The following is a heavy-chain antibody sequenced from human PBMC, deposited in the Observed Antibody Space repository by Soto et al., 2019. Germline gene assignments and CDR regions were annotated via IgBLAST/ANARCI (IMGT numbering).Heavy chain of an antibody. CDR2: IYYSGST. V-gene: IGHV4-59*08. D-gene: IGHD1-26*01. CDR1: GGSISSYY. CDR3: ARGSWDEVTGHYYMDV. J-gene: IGHJ6*03. Sequence: SETLSLTCTVSGGSISSYYWTWIRQPPGKGLEWIGYIYYSGSTNYNPSLKSRVTISVATSKTQFSLKLSSVTAADTAVYYCARGSWDEVTGHYYMDVWGKGTTVTVSS.